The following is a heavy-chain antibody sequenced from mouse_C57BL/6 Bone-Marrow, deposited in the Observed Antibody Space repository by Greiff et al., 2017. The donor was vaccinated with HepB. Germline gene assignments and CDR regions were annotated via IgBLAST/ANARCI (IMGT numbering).Heavy chain of an antibody. Sequence: EVKVEESGGGLVKPGGSLKLSCAASGFTFSSYAMSWVRQTPEKRLEWVATISDGGSYTYYPDNVKGRFTISRDNAKNNLYLQMSHLKSEDTAMYYCAREQLLRYPAWFAYWGQGTLVTVSA. CDR1: GFTFSSYA. V-gene: IGHV5-4*01. J-gene: IGHJ3*01. CDR3: AREQLLRYPAWFAY. D-gene: IGHD1-1*01. CDR2: ISDGGSYT.